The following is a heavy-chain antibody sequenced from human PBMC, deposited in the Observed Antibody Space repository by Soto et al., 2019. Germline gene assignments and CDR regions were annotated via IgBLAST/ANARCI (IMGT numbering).Heavy chain of an antibody. CDR3: ARSMHYSDGSNYSPFDY. Sequence: PSETLSVTWTVSGGSVSSGNYYWSWIRQPPGKGLEWIGYFYYTGSTNYNPSLKSRVTISIDASKNQFSLRLSSVTAADTAVYYCARSMHYSDGSNYSPFDYWGQGTLVTVSS. V-gene: IGHV4-61*01. D-gene: IGHD3-22*01. J-gene: IGHJ4*02. CDR1: GGSVSSGNYY. CDR2: FYYTGST.